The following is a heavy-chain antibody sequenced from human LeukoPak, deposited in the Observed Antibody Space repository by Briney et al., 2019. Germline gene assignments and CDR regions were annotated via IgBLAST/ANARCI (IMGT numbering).Heavy chain of an antibody. V-gene: IGHV3-7*01. CDR2: IKQDGSEK. D-gene: IGHD5-18*01. CDR3: ARVFGYSYLPYYYYYMDV. Sequence: RGSLRLSCAASGFTFSSYWMSWVRQAPGKGLEWVANIKQDGSEKYYVDSVKGRFTISRDNAKNSLYLQMNSLRAEDTAVYYCARVFGYSYLPYYYYYMDVWGKGTTVTVSS. CDR1: GFTFSSYW. J-gene: IGHJ6*03.